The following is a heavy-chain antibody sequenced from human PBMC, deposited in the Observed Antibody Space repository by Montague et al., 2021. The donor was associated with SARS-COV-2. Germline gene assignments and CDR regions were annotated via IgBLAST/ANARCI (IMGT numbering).Heavy chain of an antibody. V-gene: IGHV4-61*02. CDR2: IYTSGTT. J-gene: IGHJ3*02. D-gene: IGHD3-9*01. CDR1: GGSVSNGLYY. CDR3: ARDRDGPLTGYSNDAFDI. Sequence: TLSLTCTVSGGSVSNGLYYWSWIRQPAGKGLEWIGRIYTSGTTTYNPSLESRVTISLDTSKNQFSLKLSSVTAADTAIYYCARDRDGPLTGYSNDAFDIWGQGTMVTVSS.